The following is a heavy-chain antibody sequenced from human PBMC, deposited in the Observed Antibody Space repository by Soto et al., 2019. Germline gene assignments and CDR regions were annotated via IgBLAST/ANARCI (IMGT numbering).Heavy chain of an antibody. CDR3: AKVVGYCSSTSCYAYDY. CDR2: ISYDGSNK. J-gene: IGHJ4*02. D-gene: IGHD2-2*03. V-gene: IGHV3-30*18. Sequence: QVQLVESGGGVVQPGRSLRPSCAASGFTFSGYGMHWVRQARGKGLEWVAVISYDGSNKNYADSVRGRFTISRDNSKNTLYLPMNSLRAEDTAVYYCAKVVGYCSSTSCYAYDYWGQGTLVTVSS. CDR1: GFTFSGYG.